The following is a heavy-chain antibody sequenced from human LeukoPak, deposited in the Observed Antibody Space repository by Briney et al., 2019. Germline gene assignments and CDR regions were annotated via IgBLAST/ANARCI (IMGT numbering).Heavy chain of an antibody. CDR1: GYTFTGYY. D-gene: IGHD2-15*01. J-gene: IGHJ4*02. V-gene: IGHV1-2*02. CDR2: INPNSGGT. CDR3: ARDWRMMYCSGGSCYGLDY. Sequence: GASVKVSCKASGYTFTGYYMHWVRRAPGQGLEWMGWINPNSGGTNYAQKFQGRVTMTRDTSISTAYMELGRLRSDDTAVYYCARDWRMMYCSGGSCYGLDYWGQGTLVTVSS.